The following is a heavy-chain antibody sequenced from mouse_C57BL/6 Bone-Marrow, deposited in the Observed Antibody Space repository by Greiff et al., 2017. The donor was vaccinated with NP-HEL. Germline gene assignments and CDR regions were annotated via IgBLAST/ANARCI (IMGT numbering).Heavy chain of an antibody. Sequence: EVHLVESGGGLVKPGGSLKLSCAASGFTFSSYAMSWVRQTPEKRLEWVATISDGGSYTYYPDNVKGRFTISRDNAKNNLYLQMSHLKSEDTAMYYCARDGLAPLYGSSLEGSFDYWGQGTTLTVSS. V-gene: IGHV5-4*01. J-gene: IGHJ2*01. CDR3: ARDGLAPLYGSSLEGSFDY. CDR2: ISDGGSYT. D-gene: IGHD1-1*01. CDR1: GFTFSSYA.